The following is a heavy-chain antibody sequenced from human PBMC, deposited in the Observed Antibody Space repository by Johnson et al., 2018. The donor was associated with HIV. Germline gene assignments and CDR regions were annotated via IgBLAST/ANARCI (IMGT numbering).Heavy chain of an antibody. CDR1: GFSFSIYW. CDR2: INQDGSEM. D-gene: IGHD3-16*01. CDR3: ARAYIYGAFDI. Sequence: VQLVESGGGLVQPGGSLRLSCGGSGFSFSIYWLTWVRQAPGKGLEWVANINQDGSEMYYVDSVKGRFTISRDNANNSLYVQMNSLRAEDTAVYYCARAYIYGAFDIWGQGTMVTVSS. V-gene: IGHV3-7*02. J-gene: IGHJ3*02.